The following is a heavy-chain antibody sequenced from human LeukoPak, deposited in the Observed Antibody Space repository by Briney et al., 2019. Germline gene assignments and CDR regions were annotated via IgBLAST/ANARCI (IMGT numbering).Heavy chain of an antibody. Sequence: GASVKVSCKAPGYTFTGNNLHWVRKPPGQGLGGMGWINPNSGGTNYAQKFQGRVTMTRDTSISTAYMELSRLRSDDTAVYYCATPGPYSSSWYLFDYWGQGILVTVSS. J-gene: IGHJ4*02. D-gene: IGHD6-13*01. CDR2: INPNSGGT. V-gene: IGHV1-2*02. CDR1: GYTFTGNN. CDR3: ATPGPYSSSWYLFDY.